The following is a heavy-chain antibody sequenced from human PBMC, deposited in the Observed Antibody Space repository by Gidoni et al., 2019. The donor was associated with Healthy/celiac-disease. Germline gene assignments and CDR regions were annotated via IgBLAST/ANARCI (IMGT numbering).Heavy chain of an antibody. CDR1: GGSISSGDYY. CDR2: IFYSGST. CDR3: ARGARSGTYYYYYYYMDV. Sequence: QVQLQESGPGLVKPSQTLSLTCTVSGGSISSGDYYWSWIRQPPGKGLEWIGYIFYSGSTYYNPSLKSRVTISVDTSKNQFSLKLTSVTAADTAVYYCARGARSGTYYYYYYYMDVWGKGTTVTVSS. D-gene: IGHD1-26*01. J-gene: IGHJ6*03. V-gene: IGHV4-30-4*01.